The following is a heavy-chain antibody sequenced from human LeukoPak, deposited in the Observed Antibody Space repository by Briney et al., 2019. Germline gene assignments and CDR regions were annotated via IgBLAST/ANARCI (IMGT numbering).Heavy chain of an antibody. CDR3: ARLRRNSDSSGYYYYYDY. CDR2: ISVSGNYI. D-gene: IGHD3-22*01. V-gene: IGHV3-21*01. Sequence: GGSLRLSCAASGYTFSSFSINWVRQAPGKGLEWVSSISVSGNYIYYADSVRGRFSISRDDARNSLYLQMDSLRGDDTAVYYCARLRRNSDSSGYYYYYDYWGQGTLVTVSS. CDR1: GYTFSSFS. J-gene: IGHJ4*02.